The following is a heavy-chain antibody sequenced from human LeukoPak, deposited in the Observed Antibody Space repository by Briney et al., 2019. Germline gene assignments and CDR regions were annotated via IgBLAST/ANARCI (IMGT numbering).Heavy chain of an antibody. CDR1: GYTFTCYY. J-gene: IGHJ1*01. D-gene: IGHD2-15*01. V-gene: IGHV1-2*02. CDR2: INPNSGGT. Sequence: ASVKVSCKASGYTFTCYYMHWVRQAPGQGLEWMGWINPNSGGTNYAQKFQGRVTMARDTSISTAYMELSRLRSDDTAVYYCARELRCSGGSCYAEHFQHWGQGTLVTVSS. CDR3: ARELRCSGGSCYAEHFQH.